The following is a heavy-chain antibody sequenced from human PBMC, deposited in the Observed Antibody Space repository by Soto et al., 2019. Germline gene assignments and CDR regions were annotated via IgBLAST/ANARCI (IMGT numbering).Heavy chain of an antibody. CDR3: AKDRIGAAGSFQH. D-gene: IGHD6-13*01. Sequence: EVQLVETGGGLVQPGRSLRLSCAASGFTFDDYAMQWVRQAPGKGLEWVAGISWNSGSRGYADSVKGRFTISRDNAKNSPYLQMNSLRTEDTALYYCAKDRIGAAGSFQHWGQGTLVTVSS. J-gene: IGHJ1*01. CDR1: GFTFDDYA. CDR2: ISWNSGSR. V-gene: IGHV3-9*01.